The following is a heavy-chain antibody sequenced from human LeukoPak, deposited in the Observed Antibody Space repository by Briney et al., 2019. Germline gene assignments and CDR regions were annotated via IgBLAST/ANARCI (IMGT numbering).Heavy chain of an antibody. Sequence: GGSLRLSCAASGFTFSSYWMSWVRQAPGKGLEWVANIKQDGSEKYYVDSVKGRFTISRDNAKNSLYLQMSSLRAEDTAVYYCARGSSSWQITLRFDYWGQGTLVTVSS. D-gene: IGHD6-13*01. CDR2: IKQDGSEK. J-gene: IGHJ4*02. CDR1: GFTFSSYW. CDR3: ARGSSSWQITLRFDY. V-gene: IGHV3-7*03.